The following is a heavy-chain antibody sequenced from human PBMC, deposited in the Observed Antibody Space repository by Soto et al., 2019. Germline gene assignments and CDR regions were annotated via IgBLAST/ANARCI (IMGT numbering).Heavy chain of an antibody. Sequence: GGSLRLSCSASGFTFSIYAMHWVRQAPGKGLEYVSSLSINGGSTHYADSVKGRFTISRDNSKNTLYLQMSSLRAEDTAVYYSVKRTGESDYYYYGMDVWGQGTTVTVS. CDR3: VKRTGESDYYYYGMDV. D-gene: IGHD4-17*01. CDR2: LSINGGST. V-gene: IGHV3-64D*06. CDR1: GFTFSIYA. J-gene: IGHJ6*02.